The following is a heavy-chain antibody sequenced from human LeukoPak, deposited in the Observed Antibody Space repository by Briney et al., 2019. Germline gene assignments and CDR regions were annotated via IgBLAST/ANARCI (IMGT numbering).Heavy chain of an antibody. V-gene: IGHV3-23*01. D-gene: IGHD3-22*01. Sequence: LPGGSLRLSCAASGFTFSSYAMSWVRQAPGKGLEWVSAISGSGGSTYYADSVKGRFTISRDNSKNTLYLQMNSLRAEDTAVYYCARDADYYDSSGYYTYFQHWGQGTLVTVSS. CDR2: ISGSGGST. J-gene: IGHJ1*01. CDR3: ARDADYYDSSGYYTYFQH. CDR1: GFTFSSYA.